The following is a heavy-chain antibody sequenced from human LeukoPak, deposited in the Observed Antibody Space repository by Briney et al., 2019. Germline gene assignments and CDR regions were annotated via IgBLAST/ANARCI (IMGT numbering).Heavy chain of an antibody. D-gene: IGHD6-13*01. Sequence: SVKVSCKASGGTFSSYTISWVRQAPGQGLEWMGGIIPIFGTANYAQKFQGRVTITADESTRTAYMELSSLRSEDTAVYYCAREYTGAAGPDLPLVYWGQGTLVTVSS. CDR3: AREYTGAAGPDLPLVY. CDR1: GGTFSSYT. J-gene: IGHJ4*02. V-gene: IGHV1-69*13. CDR2: IIPIFGTA.